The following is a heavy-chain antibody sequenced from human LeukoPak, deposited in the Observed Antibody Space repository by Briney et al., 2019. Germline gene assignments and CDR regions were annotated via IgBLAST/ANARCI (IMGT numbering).Heavy chain of an antibody. CDR3: ARGDYDFWSGSHDPFDI. J-gene: IGHJ3*02. CDR1: GDSITSYY. Sequence: LETLSLTCSVFGDSITSYYWNWIRQPPGKALEWIGYISYSGSTNYNPSLKSRVTMSSDTSKNQFSLKLKSVTAADTAVYFCARGDYDFWSGSHDPFDIWGQGIRVTVSS. D-gene: IGHD3-3*01. CDR2: ISYSGST. V-gene: IGHV4-59*01.